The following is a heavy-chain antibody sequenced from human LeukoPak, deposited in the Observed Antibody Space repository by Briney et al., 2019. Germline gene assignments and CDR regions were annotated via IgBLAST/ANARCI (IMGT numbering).Heavy chain of an antibody. Sequence: PSETLSLTCAVYGGSFSGYYWSWIRQPPGKGLGWIGEINHSGSTNYNPSLKSRVTISVDTSKNQFSLKLSSVTAADTAVYYCARHRGDYYYYYGMDVWGQGTTVTVSS. CDR1: GGSFSGYY. V-gene: IGHV4-34*01. CDR2: INHSGST. D-gene: IGHD4-17*01. J-gene: IGHJ6*02. CDR3: ARHRGDYYYYYGMDV.